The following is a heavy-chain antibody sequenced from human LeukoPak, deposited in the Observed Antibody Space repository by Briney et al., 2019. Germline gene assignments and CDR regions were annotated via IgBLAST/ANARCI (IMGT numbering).Heavy chain of an antibody. J-gene: IGHJ4*02. V-gene: IGHV3-48*03. CDR2: ISSSGSTI. CDR1: GFTFSSYE. Sequence: QTGGSLRLSCAASGFTFSSYEMNWVRQAPEKGLEWVSYISSSGSTIYYADSVKGRFTISRDNAKNSLYLQMNSLRAEDTAVYYCARSYIVATTLGYWGQGTLVTVSS. D-gene: IGHD5-12*01. CDR3: ARSYIVATTLGY.